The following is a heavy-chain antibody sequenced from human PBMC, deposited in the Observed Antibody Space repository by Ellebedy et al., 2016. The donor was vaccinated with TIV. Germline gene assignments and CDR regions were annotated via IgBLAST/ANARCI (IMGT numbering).Heavy chain of an antibody. D-gene: IGHD2-15*01. J-gene: IGHJ6*02. CDR3: VGEGIVVVVAATPYGMDV. CDR1: GFNFSNYT. CDR2: ISSSSSYI. V-gene: IGHV3-21*01. Sequence: GESLKISCAASGFNFSNYTMSWVRQAPGKGLEWVSYISSSSSYIYYADSVKGRFTILRDNAKNSLYLQMNSLRAEDTAVYYCVGEGIVVVVAATPYGMDVWGQGTTVTVSS.